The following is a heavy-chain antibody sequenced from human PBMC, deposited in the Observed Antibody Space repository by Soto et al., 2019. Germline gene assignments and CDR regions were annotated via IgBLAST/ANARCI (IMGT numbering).Heavy chain of an antibody. CDR1: VYTFTSYD. V-gene: IGHV1-8*01. CDR2: MNPNSGNT. Sequence: ASVTVSCKASVYTFTSYDINWVRQATGQGLEWMGWMNPNSGNTGYAQKFQGRVTMTRNTSISTAYMELSSLRSEDTAVYYCARGGGSYSIHYYYYYGMDVWGQGTTVTISS. J-gene: IGHJ6*02. CDR3: ARGGGSYSIHYYYYYGMDV. D-gene: IGHD1-26*01.